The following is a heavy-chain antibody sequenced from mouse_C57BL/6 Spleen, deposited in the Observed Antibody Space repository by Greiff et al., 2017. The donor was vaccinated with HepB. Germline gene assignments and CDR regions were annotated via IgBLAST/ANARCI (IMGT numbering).Heavy chain of an antibody. CDR2: ISSGSSTI. V-gene: IGHV5-17*01. CDR3: ARWDGYYYAMDY. CDR1: GFTFSDYG. J-gene: IGHJ4*01. Sequence: DVKLVESGGGLVKPGGSLKLSCAASGFTFSDYGMHWVRQAPEKGLEWVAYISSGSSTIYYADTVKGRFTISRDNAKNTLFLQMTSLRSEDTAMYYCARWDGYYYAMDYWGQGTSVTVSS. D-gene: IGHD2-3*01.